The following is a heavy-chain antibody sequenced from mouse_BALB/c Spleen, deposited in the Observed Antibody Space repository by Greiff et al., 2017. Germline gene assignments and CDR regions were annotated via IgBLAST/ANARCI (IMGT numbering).Heavy chain of an antibody. CDR2: IWGDGST. D-gene: IGHD4-1*01. Sequence: VQRVESGPGLVAPSQSLSITCSVSGFSFTSYGVSWVRQPPGKGLEWLGVIWGDGSTNYHSALISRLSISKDNSKRQVFLKLNSLQTDDTATYYCAKNWDGFAYWGQGTLVTVSA. V-gene: IGHV2-3*01. CDR1: GFSFTSYG. J-gene: IGHJ3*01. CDR3: AKNWDGFAY.